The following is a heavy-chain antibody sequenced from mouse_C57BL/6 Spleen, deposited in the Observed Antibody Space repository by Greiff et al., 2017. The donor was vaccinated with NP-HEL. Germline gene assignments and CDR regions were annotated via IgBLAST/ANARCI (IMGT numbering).Heavy chain of an antibody. D-gene: IGHD1-1*01. J-gene: IGHJ2*01. CDR2: IYPRSGNT. CDR1: GYTFTSYG. Sequence: QVQLKQSGAELARPGASVKLSCKASGYTFTSYGISWVKQRTGQGLEWIGEIYPRSGNTYYNEKFKGKATLTADNSSSTAYMELRSLTSEDSAVYFCARFWYGSTYYFDYWGQGTTLTVSS. V-gene: IGHV1-81*01. CDR3: ARFWYGSTYYFDY.